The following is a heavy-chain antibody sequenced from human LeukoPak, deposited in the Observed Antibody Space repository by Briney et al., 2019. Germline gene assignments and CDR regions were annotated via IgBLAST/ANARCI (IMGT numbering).Heavy chain of an antibody. CDR2: IYYSGST. CDR1: GGSISSSSYY. CDR3: ARLVATARHDAFDI. V-gene: IGHV4-39*01. D-gene: IGHD6-6*01. J-gene: IGHJ3*02. Sequence: KPSETLSLTCTVSGGSISSSSYYWGWIRQPPGKGLEWHGSIYYSGSTYYNPSLKSRVTISVDTSENQFSLELSSVTAADTAVYYCARLVATARHDAFDIWSQGTMVTVSS.